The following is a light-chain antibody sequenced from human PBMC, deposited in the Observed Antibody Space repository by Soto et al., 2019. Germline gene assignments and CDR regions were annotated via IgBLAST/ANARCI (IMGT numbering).Light chain of an antibody. CDR3: QSYDSSLSAHYV. CDR2: GDS. Sequence: QSVLTQPPSVSGAPGQRVTISCTGSSSNIGAGYDVHWYQHLPGTAPKLLIYGDSNRPSGVPDRFSGSKSGTSASLAITGRQAEDEADYYCQSYDSSLSAHYVFGTGTKVTVL. J-gene: IGLJ1*01. V-gene: IGLV1-40*01. CDR1: SSNIGAGYD.